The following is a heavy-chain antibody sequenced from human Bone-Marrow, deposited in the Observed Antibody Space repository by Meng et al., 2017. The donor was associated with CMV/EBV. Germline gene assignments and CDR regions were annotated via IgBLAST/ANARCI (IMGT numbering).Heavy chain of an antibody. CDR2: IKSKTDDGTT. J-gene: IGHJ4*02. CDR1: GFTFSKAW. D-gene: IGHD6-13*01. Sequence: SCAASGFTFSKAWMSWVRQAPGKGLEWVGRIKSKTDDGTTDYAAPVKVRFTISRDDSKNTLYLQMNSLKTEDTAVYYCTPAAGPYQYWGQGTLVTVSS. V-gene: IGHV3-15*01. CDR3: TPAAGPYQY.